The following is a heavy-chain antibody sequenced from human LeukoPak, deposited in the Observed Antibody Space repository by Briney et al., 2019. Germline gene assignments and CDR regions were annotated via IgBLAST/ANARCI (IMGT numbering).Heavy chain of an antibody. J-gene: IGHJ3*02. CDR2: INPSGGST. CDR1: GYTFTSYY. V-gene: IGHV1-46*01. CDR3: ARDPGPTYYYDSSGYYGDITGAFDI. D-gene: IGHD3-22*01. Sequence: ASVKVSCKASGYTFTSYYMHWVRQAPGQGLEWMGIINPSGGSTSYAQKFQGRVTMTRDTSTSTVYMELSSLRSEDTAVYYCARDPGPTYYYDSSGYYGDITGAFDIWGQGTMVTVSS.